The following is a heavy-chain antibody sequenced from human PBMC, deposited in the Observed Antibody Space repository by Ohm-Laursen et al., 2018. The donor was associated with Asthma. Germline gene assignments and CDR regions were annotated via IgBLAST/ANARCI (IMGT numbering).Heavy chain of an antibody. J-gene: IGHJ6*02. D-gene: IGHD3-10*01. CDR3: ARARGTLLYYYGMDV. CDR1: GYSFTDYY. CDR2: IIPIFGTA. V-gene: IGHV1-69*13. Sequence: SVKVSCKTSGYSFTDYYINWVRQAPGQGLEWMGGIIPIFGTANYAQKFQGRVTITADESTSTAYMELSSLRSEDTAVYYCARARGTLLYYYGMDVWGQGTTVTVSS.